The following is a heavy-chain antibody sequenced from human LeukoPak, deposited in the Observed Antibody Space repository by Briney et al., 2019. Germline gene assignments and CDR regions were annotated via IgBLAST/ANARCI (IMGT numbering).Heavy chain of an antibody. CDR3: ARGIVWRPRTLIAVARGYYMDV. Sequence: GASVKVSCKASGYTFTSYDINWVRQATGQGLEWMGWMNPNSGNTGYAQKFQGRVTMTRNTSISTAYMELSSLRSEDTAVYYCARGIVWRPRTLIAVARGYYMDVWAKGPRSPSP. CDR1: GYTFTSYD. D-gene: IGHD6-19*01. CDR2: MNPNSGNT. V-gene: IGHV1-8*01. J-gene: IGHJ6*03.